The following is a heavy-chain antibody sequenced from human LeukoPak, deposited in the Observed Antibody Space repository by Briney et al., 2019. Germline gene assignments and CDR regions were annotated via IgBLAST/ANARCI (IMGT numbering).Heavy chain of an antibody. CDR2: INSDGSST. CDR3: ARDRGYCSSTSCYDNH. V-gene: IGHV3-74*01. Sequence: GVSLRLSCAASGFTFSSYWMHWVRQAPGKGLVWVSRINSDGSSTSYADSVKGRFTISRDNAKNTLYLQMNSLRAEDTAVYYCARDRGYCSSTSCYDNHWGQGTLVTVSS. CDR1: GFTFSSYW. D-gene: IGHD2-2*01. J-gene: IGHJ5*02.